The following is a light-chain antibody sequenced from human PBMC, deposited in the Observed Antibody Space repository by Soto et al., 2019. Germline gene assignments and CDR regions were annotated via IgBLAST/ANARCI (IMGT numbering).Light chain of an antibody. CDR1: QSVSSY. Sequence: EIVMTQSPGTLSGSPGERVTLSCRASQSVSSYLAWYQQKPGQAPRLIVYGASTRATGVPARFSGSGSGTEFTLTISSLQSEDFAVYYCQQYNSWLYTFGQGTKVEIK. J-gene: IGKJ2*01. V-gene: IGKV3-15*01. CDR2: GAS. CDR3: QQYNSWLYT.